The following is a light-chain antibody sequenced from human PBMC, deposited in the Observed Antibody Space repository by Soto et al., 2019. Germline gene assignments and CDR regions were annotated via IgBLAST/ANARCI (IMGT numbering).Light chain of an antibody. Sequence: QSVLTQPPSVSGAPGQRVTISCTGSSSNIGAGYDVHWYQQLPGTAPKLLIYGNSNRPSGVPDRFSGSQSGTSASLAITGLQAEDEADYYCQSYDSLSGSVFGGGTKVTVL. V-gene: IGLV1-40*01. CDR3: QSYDSLSGSV. CDR2: GNS. CDR1: SSNIGAGYD. J-gene: IGLJ2*01.